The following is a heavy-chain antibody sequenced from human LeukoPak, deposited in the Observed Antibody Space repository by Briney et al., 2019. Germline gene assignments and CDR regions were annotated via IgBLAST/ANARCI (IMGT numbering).Heavy chain of an antibody. J-gene: IGHJ4*02. D-gene: IGHD3-22*01. CDR3: ARVSLSPYDSPLAAYYFDY. CDR1: GFTFSSYA. CDR2: ISYDGSNK. V-gene: IGHV3-30*01. Sequence: GGSLRLSCAASGFTFSSYAMHWVRQAPGKGLEWVAVISYDGSNKYYADSVKGRFTISRDNSKNTLYLQMNSLRAEDTAVYYCARVSLSPYDSPLAAYYFDYWGQGTLVTVSS.